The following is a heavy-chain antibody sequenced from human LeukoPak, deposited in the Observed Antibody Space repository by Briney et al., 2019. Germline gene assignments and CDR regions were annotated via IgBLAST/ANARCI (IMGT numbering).Heavy chain of an antibody. CDR1: GYTFTGYY. J-gene: IGHJ5*02. V-gene: IGHV1-2*02. D-gene: IGHD2-15*01. CDR2: INPNSGGT. Sequence: ASVKLSCKASGYTFTGYYMHWVRQAPGQGLEWMGWINPNSGGTNYAQKFQGRVTMTRDTSISTAYMELSRLRSDDTAVYYCARYCSGGSCWVGWFDPWGQGTLVTVSS. CDR3: ARYCSGGSCWVGWFDP.